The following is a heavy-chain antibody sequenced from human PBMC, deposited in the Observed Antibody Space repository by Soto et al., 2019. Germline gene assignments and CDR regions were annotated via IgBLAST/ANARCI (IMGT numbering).Heavy chain of an antibody. V-gene: IGHV3-23*01. J-gene: IGHJ4*02. CDR2: ISGSGGST. CDR3: AKGRWELGTYGFDI. CDR1: GFTFSSYA. Sequence: VGSLRLSCAASGFTFSSYAMSWVRQARGKGLEWVSAISGSGGSTYYADSVKGRFTISRDNSKNTLYLQMNSLRAEDTAVYYFAKGRWELGTYGFDICGQGTLFTVSS. D-gene: IGHD1-26*01.